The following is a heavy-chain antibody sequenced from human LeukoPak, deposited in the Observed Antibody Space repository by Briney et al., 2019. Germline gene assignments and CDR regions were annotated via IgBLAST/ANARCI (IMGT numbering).Heavy chain of an antibody. V-gene: IGHV4-59*08. J-gene: IGHJ4*02. Sequence: PSETLSLTCTVSGGSISSYYWSWIRQPPGKGPEWIGSIFHSGDVYYNPSLKSRVTLSVDPSKNRFSLKVTSVTASDTAIYYCARVVASTSIDSWGQGTLVTVSS. D-gene: IGHD2-15*01. CDR1: GGSISSYY. CDR3: ARVVASTSIDS. CDR2: IFHSGDV.